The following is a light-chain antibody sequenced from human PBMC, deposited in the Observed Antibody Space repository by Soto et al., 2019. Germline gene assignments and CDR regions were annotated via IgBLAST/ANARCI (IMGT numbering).Light chain of an antibody. V-gene: IGLV2-11*01. CDR2: DVS. J-gene: IGLJ2*01. CDR3: CSYAGSYVV. Sequence: QSALTQPRSVSGSPGQSVTISCTGTSSDVGGYNYVSWYQQHPGKAPKLMIHDVSKRPSGVPDRFSGSKSGNTASLTISGIQAEDEADYYCCSYAGSYVVFGGGTKVTVL. CDR1: SSDVGGYNY.